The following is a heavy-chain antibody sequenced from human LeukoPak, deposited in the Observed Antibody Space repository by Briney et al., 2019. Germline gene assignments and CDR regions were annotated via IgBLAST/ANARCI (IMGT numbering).Heavy chain of an antibody. CDR1: GFTFSSYW. CDR2: INSDGSST. CDR3: ARSDDTMVRALDL. D-gene: IGHD3-10*01. V-gene: IGHV3-74*01. Sequence: PGGSLRLSCAASGFTFSSYWMHWVRQAPGKGLVWVSRINSDGSSTSYADSVKGRFTISRDNAKNTLYLQMNSLRAEDTAVYYCARSDDTMVRALDLWGRGTLVTVSS. J-gene: IGHJ2*01.